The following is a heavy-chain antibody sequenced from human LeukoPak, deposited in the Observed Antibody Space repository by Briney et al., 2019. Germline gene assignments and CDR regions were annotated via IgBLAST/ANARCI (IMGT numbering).Heavy chain of an antibody. D-gene: IGHD6-19*01. J-gene: IGHJ2*01. CDR2: IYHSGST. CDR1: GGSISSSNW. Sequence: SETLSLTCAVSGGSISSSNWWSWVRQPPGKGLEWIGEIYHSGSTNYNPSLKSRVTISVDKSKNQFSLKLRSVTAADTAVYYCASSGYSSGWYSSYWYFDLWGRGTLVTVSS. V-gene: IGHV4-4*02. CDR3: ASSGYSSGWYSSYWYFDL.